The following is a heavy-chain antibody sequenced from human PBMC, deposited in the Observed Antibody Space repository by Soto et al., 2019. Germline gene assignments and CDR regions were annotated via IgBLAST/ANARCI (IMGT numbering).Heavy chain of an antibody. Sequence: GGSLRLSCAASGFTFSSYGMHWVRQAPGKGLEWVAVISYDGSNKYYADSVKGRFTISRDNSKNTLYLQMNSLRAGDTAVYYCAKGGLYCGGDCYHWFDPWGQGTLVTVSS. CDR2: ISYDGSNK. CDR3: AKGGLYCGGDCYHWFDP. D-gene: IGHD2-21*02. J-gene: IGHJ5*02. CDR1: GFTFSSYG. V-gene: IGHV3-30*18.